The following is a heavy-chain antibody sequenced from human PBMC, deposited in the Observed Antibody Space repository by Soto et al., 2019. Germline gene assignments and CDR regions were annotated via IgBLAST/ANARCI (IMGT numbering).Heavy chain of an antibody. D-gene: IGHD3-16*01. CDR2: INPDSGGT. V-gene: IGHV1-2*02. CDR1: GYTFTGYY. CDR3: ARQGGRKDYPIDY. Sequence: ASVKVSCKASGYTFTGYYMHWVRQAPGQGLEWMGWINPDSGGTNYAQKFQGRVTMTRDTSISTAYMELSRLRSDDTAVYYCARQGGRKDYPIDYWGQGTLVTVSS. J-gene: IGHJ4*02.